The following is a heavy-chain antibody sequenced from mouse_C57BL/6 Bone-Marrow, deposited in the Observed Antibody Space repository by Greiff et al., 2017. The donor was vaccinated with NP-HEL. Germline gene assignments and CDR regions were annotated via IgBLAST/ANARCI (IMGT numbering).Heavy chain of an antibody. CDR1: GYTFTSYW. J-gene: IGHJ3*01. V-gene: IGHV1-50*01. D-gene: IGHD2-1*01. CDR2: IDPSDSYT. Sequence: QVQLQQSGAELVKPGASVQLSCKASGYTFTSYWMQWVNQRPGQGLEWIGDIDPSDSYTNSNQKFKGKATLTVDTSSSTAYMQLRRLTSEDSAGDNWERGKGEGNLAWFADWGQGTMVTVSA. CDR3: ERGKGEGNLAWFAD.